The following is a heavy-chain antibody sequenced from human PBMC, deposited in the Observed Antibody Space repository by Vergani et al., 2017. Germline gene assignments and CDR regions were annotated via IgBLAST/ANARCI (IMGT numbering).Heavy chain of an antibody. CDR1: GFTFSSYG. D-gene: IGHD5-18*01. J-gene: IGHJ4*02. CDR2: ISYDGSNK. V-gene: IGHV3-30*18. CDR3: AKGIVDTAIDDFDY. Sequence: QVQLVESGGGVVQPGRSLRLSCAASGFTFSSYGMHWVRQAPGKGLEWVAVISYDGSNKYYADSVKGRFTISRDNSKNTLYLQMNSLRAEDTAVYYCAKGIVDTAIDDFDYWGQGTLVTVSS.